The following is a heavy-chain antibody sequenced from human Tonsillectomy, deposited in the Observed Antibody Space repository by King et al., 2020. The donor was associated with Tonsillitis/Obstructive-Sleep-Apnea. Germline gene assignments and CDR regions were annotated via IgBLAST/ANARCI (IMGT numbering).Heavy chain of an antibody. J-gene: IGHJ4*02. CDR1: GYNFTNYW. Sequence: VQLVESGAEVKKPGESLKISCKGSGYNFTNYWIGWVRQMSGKGLEWMGIIYPGDSYTKYSPSFQGQVTISADKSITTAYLQWSSLKASDTAMYYCARVGDSSTAARPLDYWGQGTLVSVSS. CDR2: IYPGDSYT. D-gene: IGHD6-6*01. CDR3: ARVGDSSTAARPLDY. V-gene: IGHV5-51*01.